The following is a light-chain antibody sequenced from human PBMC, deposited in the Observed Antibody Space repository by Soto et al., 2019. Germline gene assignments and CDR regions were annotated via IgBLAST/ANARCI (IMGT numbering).Light chain of an antibody. V-gene: IGLV2-14*01. Sequence: QYALTQPASVSGSPGQSITISCTGTSIGVGGYNYVSWYQQHPGKAPKLMIFEVNDRPSGVSNRFSGSKSGNTASLTISGLQAEDEADYYCTSYASSTTWVFGGGTQLTAL. CDR1: SIGVGGYNY. J-gene: IGLJ3*02. CDR3: TSYASSTTWV. CDR2: EVN.